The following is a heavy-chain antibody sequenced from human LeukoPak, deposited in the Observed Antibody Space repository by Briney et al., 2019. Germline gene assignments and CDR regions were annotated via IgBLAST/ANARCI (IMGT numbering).Heavy chain of an antibody. D-gene: IGHD4-17*01. Sequence: PSETLSLTCAVYGGSFSGYYWSWIRQPPGKGLEWIGEINHSGSTNYNPSLKSRVTMSVDTSKNQFSLKLSSVTAADTAVYYCARVSTKPSRSTVTRIDNWFDPWGQGTLVTVSS. CDR2: INHSGST. V-gene: IGHV4-34*01. J-gene: IGHJ5*02. CDR1: GGSFSGYY. CDR3: ARVSTKPSRSTVTRIDNWFDP.